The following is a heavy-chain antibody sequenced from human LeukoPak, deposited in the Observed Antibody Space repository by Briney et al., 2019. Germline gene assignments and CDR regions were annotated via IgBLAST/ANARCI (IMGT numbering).Heavy chain of an antibody. D-gene: IGHD2-15*01. J-gene: IGHJ4*02. CDR1: GFTFSSYG. CDR3: ARGMHGGYYFDY. Sequence: PGGSLGLSCAASGFTFSSYGMHWVRQAPGKGLEWVAVISYDGSNKYYADSVKGRFTISRDNSKNTLYLQMNSLRAEDTAVYYCARGMHGGYYFDYWGQGTLVTVSS. V-gene: IGHV3-30*03. CDR2: ISYDGSNK.